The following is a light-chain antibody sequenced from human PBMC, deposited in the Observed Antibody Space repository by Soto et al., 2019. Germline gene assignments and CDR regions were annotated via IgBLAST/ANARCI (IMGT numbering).Light chain of an antibody. Sequence: MTQSPSSLSASVGDRLTITCRASQGIRNDLDWYQQKPCQAPRLLIYGASTRATGIPARFSGSGSGTEFTLTISSLQSEDFAVYYCQQYNNWPPITFGQGTRLE. CDR3: QQYNNWPPIT. J-gene: IGKJ5*01. CDR1: QGIRND. V-gene: IGKV3-15*01. CDR2: GAS.